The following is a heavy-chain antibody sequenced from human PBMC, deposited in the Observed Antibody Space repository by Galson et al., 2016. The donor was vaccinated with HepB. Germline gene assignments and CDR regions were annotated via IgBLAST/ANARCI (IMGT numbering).Heavy chain of an antibody. CDR2: IWYDGSKT. CDR3: VRDGSSAGYFDY. J-gene: IGHJ4*02. Sequence: SLRLPCAASGFSFSNYGMHWVRQAPGKGLEWVAIIWYDGSKTYYADSMRGRSTISRDNSNNTLYLQLDSLRTEDTAVYCCVRDGSSAGYFDYWGQGTLVTVAS. D-gene: IGHD6-19*01. V-gene: IGHV3-33*01. CDR1: GFSFSNYG.